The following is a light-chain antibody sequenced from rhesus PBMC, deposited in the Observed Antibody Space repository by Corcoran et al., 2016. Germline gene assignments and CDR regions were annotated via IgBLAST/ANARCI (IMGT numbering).Light chain of an antibody. CDR1: QSVSSY. J-gene: IGKJ2*01. CDR2: GAS. V-gene: IGKV3-24*03. Sequence: EIVMTQSPATLALSPGERAILSCRASQSVSSYLTWYQQKPGQPPRLLFSGASTRATGIPARFSGRGSGTEFTLASSGLEVEDVGVYFCLQTSKWPYTFGQGTKVEIK. CDR3: LQTSKWPYT.